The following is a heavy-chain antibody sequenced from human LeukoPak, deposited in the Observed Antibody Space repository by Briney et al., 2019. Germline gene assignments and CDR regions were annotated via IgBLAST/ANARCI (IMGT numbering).Heavy chain of an antibody. D-gene: IGHD1-1*01. J-gene: IGHJ1*01. V-gene: IGHV3-66*02. CDR3: AKVEDDLGEQH. Sequence: GGSPRLSCTVSGFTVSTNSMSWVRQAPGKGLEWVSFIYSDNTHYSDSVKGRFTISRDNSKNTLYLQMNSLRAEDTAVYYCAKVEDDLGEQHWGQGTLVTASS. CDR1: GFTVSTNS. CDR2: IYSDNT.